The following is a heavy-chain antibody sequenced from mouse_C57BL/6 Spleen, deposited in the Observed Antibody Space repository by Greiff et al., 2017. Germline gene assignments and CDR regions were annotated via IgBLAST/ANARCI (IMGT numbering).Heavy chain of an antibody. CDR3: ARDLGYGSSYGYFDV. J-gene: IGHJ1*03. Sequence: VQLQESDAELVKPGASVKISCKVSGYTFTDHTIHWMKQRPEQGLEWIGYIYPRDGSTKYNEKFKGKATLTADKSSSTAYMQLNSLTSEDSAVYFCARDLGYGSSYGYFDVWGTGTTVTVSS. CDR2: IYPRDGST. CDR1: GYTFTDHT. D-gene: IGHD1-1*01. V-gene: IGHV1-78*01.